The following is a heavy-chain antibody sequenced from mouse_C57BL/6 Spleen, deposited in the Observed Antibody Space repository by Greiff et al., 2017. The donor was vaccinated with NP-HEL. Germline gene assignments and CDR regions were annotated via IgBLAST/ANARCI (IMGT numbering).Heavy chain of an antibody. CDR1: GYTFTDYY. CDR2: INPNNGGT. CDR3: ARSKSNYPFAY. Sequence: VQLQQSGPELVKPGASVKISCKASGYTFTDYYMNWVKQSHGKSLEWIGDINPNNGGTSYNQKFKGKATLTVDKSSSTAYMELRSLTSEDSAVYYCARSKSNYPFAYWGQGTLVTVSA. V-gene: IGHV1-26*01. J-gene: IGHJ3*01. D-gene: IGHD2-5*01.